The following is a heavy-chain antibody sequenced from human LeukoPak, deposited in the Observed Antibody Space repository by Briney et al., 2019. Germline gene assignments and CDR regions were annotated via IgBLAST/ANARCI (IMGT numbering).Heavy chain of an antibody. CDR3: TRSGPWGPFDI. J-gene: IGHJ3*02. D-gene: IGHD3-16*01. V-gene: IGHV3-72*01. Sequence: GGSPRLSCATSGFSFRDHYMDWVRQAPGEGLEWVGRTRNRADSYTTEYAASVKGRFTISRDDSKNSLFLQMYSLKTEDTAVYYCTRSGPWGPFDIWGQGTMVTVSS. CDR1: GFSFRDHY. CDR2: TRNRADSYTT.